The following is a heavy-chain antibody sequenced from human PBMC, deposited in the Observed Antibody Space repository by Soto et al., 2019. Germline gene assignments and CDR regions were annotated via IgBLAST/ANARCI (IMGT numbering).Heavy chain of an antibody. CDR3: VKNYGAV. CDR2: LYSGGAT. CDR1: GFSVTSND. Sequence: EDQLVESGGGLVQPGGSLRLSCAVSGFSVTSNDMTWVRQAPGKGLEWVAILYSGGATDYADSVKGRLTISRDNSKNTLHLQMNSLRGEDTAIYYCVKNYGAVWGQGTTVTVSS. V-gene: IGHV3-66*01. J-gene: IGHJ6*02. D-gene: IGHD3-16*01.